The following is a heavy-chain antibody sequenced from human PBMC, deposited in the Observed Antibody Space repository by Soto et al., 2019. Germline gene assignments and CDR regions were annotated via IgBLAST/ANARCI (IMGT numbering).Heavy chain of an antibody. Sequence: QVQLQESGPGLVKPSETLSLTCTVSGGSVSSGSYYWSWIRQPPGKGLEWIGYIYYSGSTNYNPSLKGRVTISVDTSKNQFSLKLSSVTAADTAVYYCARGSGPNDAFDIWGQGTMATVSS. CDR2: IYYSGST. CDR3: ARGSGPNDAFDI. J-gene: IGHJ3*02. CDR1: GGSVSSGSYY. D-gene: IGHD2-15*01. V-gene: IGHV4-61*01.